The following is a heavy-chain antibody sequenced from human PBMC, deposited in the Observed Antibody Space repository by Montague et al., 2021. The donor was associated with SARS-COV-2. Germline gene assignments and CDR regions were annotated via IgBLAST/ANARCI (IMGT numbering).Heavy chain of an antibody. CDR2: IYYSGST. CDR1: GGSISSSSYY. V-gene: IGHV4-39*01. D-gene: IGHD3-3*01. J-gene: IGHJ3*02. CDR3: ARRGLAGITIFGVVTPRGGFDI. Sequence: SETLSLTCTVSGGSISSSSYYWGWIRQPPGKGLEWIGSIYYSGSTYYNPSLKSRVTISVDTSKNQFSLKLSSVTAADTAVYYCARRGLAGITIFGVVTPRGGFDIWGQGTMVTVSS.